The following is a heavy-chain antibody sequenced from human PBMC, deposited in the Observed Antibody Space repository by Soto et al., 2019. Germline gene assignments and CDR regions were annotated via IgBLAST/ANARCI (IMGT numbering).Heavy chain of an antibody. J-gene: IGHJ4*02. D-gene: IGHD3-22*01. CDR2: ISGSGGST. CDR1: GFTFSSYA. Sequence: GGSLRLSCAASGFTFSSYAMSWVRQAPGKGLEWVSAISGSGGSTYYADSVKGRFTISRDNSKNTLYLQMNSLRAEDTAVYYCAKDLFYDSSGCLDYWGQGTLVTVSS. CDR3: AKDLFYDSSGCLDY. V-gene: IGHV3-23*01.